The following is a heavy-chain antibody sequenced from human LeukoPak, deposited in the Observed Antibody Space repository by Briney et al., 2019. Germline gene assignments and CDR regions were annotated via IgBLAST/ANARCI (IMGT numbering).Heavy chain of an antibody. D-gene: IGHD5-24*01. V-gene: IGHV4-59*12. Sequence: KSSETLSLTCTVSGGSISSYYWSWIRQPPGKGLEWIGYIYYSGSTNYNPSLKSRATISVDTSKNQFSLKLSSVTAADTAVYYCARAPRDGYNDGFDYWGQGTLVTVSS. CDR1: GGSISSYY. J-gene: IGHJ4*02. CDR2: IYYSGST. CDR3: ARAPRDGYNDGFDY.